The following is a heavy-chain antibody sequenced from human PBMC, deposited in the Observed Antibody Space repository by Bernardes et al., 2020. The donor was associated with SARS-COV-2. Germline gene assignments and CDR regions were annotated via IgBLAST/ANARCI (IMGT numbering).Heavy chain of an antibody. CDR1: GFTFDDYA. J-gene: IGHJ4*02. CDR2: INWNSGSI. V-gene: IGHV3-9*01. Sequence: GGSLRLSCAASGFTFDDYAMHWVRQAPGKGLEWVSGINWNSGSIGYADSVKGRFTISRDNAKNSLYLQMNSLRAEDTALYYCAKDIGYDILTDHPDYWGQGTLVTVSS. CDR3: AKDIGYDILTDHPDY. D-gene: IGHD3-9*01.